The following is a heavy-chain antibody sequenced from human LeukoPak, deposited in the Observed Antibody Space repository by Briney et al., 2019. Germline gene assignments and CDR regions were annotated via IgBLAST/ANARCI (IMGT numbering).Heavy chain of an antibody. J-gene: IGHJ4*02. D-gene: IGHD6-19*01. V-gene: IGHV3-48*03. CDR2: ISSSGSTI. Sequence: PGGSLRLSCAASGFTFSSYAMSWVRQAPGKGLEWVSYISSSGSTIYYADSVKGRFTISRDNAKNSLYLQMNSLRAEDTAVYYCATAPIAVAGKVDYWGQGTLVTVSS. CDR1: GFTFSSYA. CDR3: ATAPIAVAGKVDY.